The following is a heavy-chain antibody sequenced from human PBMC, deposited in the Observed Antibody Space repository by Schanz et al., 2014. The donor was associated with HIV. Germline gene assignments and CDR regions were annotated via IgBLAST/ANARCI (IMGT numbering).Heavy chain of an antibody. CDR2: MSGSGDKT. Sequence: EMQLLESGGGFVQSGGSLRLSCTASKLTFSSHAMSWVRQAPGKGLEWLSAMSGSGDKTSYADSAKGRFSTSRDNSENTLYLEMNSLRAEDTAVYYCATRSPDGYNINYYGIDVWGQGTAVIVSS. CDR1: KLTFSSHA. CDR3: ATRSPDGYNINYYGIDV. V-gene: IGHV3-23*01. J-gene: IGHJ6*02. D-gene: IGHD1-1*01.